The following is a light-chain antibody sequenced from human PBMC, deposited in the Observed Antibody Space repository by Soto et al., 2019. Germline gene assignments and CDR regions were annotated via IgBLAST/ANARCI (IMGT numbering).Light chain of an antibody. CDR2: TAS. CDR3: QQYNSYPWT. V-gene: IGKV1-5*03. CDR1: QSISSW. J-gene: IGKJ1*01. Sequence: DIQMTQSPSTLSASVGDRVTITCRASQSISSWLAWYQQKPGEAPKLLIYTASSLESGVPSRFSGSGSGTEFTLTISSLQPDDFATYYCQQYNSYPWTFGQGTKVEIK.